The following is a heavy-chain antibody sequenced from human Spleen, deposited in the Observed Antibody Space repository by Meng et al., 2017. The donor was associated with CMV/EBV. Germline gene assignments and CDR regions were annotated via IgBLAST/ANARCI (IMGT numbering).Heavy chain of an antibody. CDR2: IYHSGST. CDR3: ARIERRRILKYCGSDCSTTDY. Sequence: QGQLQESGPGLVKPSGTLSLTCAVPGGSIISSNLWTWVRQVPGKGLEWIGEIYHSGSTNYNPSLKSRVTISVDKFKNQFSLKLGSVTAADTAVYYCARIERRRILKYCGSDCSTTDYWGQGTLVTVSS. D-gene: IGHD2-21*02. J-gene: IGHJ4*02. V-gene: IGHV4-4*02. CDR1: GGSIISSNL.